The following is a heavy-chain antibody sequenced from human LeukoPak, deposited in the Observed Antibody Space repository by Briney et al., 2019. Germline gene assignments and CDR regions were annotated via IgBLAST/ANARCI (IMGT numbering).Heavy chain of an antibody. J-gene: IGHJ4*02. CDR2: IWYDGSNK. CDR3: ARDHDILTGLDY. D-gene: IGHD3-9*01. CDR1: GFTFSSYG. V-gene: IGHV3-33*01. Sequence: PGGSLRLSCVASGFTFSSYGMHWVRQAPGKGLEWVAVIWYDGSNKYYADSVKGRFTISRDNSKNTLYLQMNSLRAEDTAVYYCARDHDILTGLDYWGQGTLVTVSS.